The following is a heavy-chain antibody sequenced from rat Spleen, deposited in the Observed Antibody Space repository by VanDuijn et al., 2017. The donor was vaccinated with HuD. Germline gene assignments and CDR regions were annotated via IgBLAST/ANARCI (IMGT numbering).Heavy chain of an antibody. CDR3: TTRPYYSSLNWFPY. CDR1: GFTFSDYY. V-gene: IGHV5-20*01. J-gene: IGHJ3*01. D-gene: IGHD1-2*01. CDR2: ISYDGGRN. Sequence: EVQLVESGGGLVQPGRSLKLSCAASGFTFSDYYMAWVRQAPTKGLEWVATISYDGGRNFYRDSVKGRFTISRDNAKNSLYLQMDSLRSEDTATYYCTTRPYYSSLNWFPYWGQGTLVTVSS.